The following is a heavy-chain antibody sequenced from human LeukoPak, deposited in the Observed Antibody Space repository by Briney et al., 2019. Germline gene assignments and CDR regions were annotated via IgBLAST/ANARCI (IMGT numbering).Heavy chain of an antibody. CDR2: ISGSGGST. CDR1: GFTFSSYA. V-gene: IGHV3-23*01. CDR3: AKLSWDYGGGFDY. J-gene: IGHJ4*02. Sequence: GGSLRLSCAASGFTFSSYAMNWVRQAPGKGLEWVSAISGSGGSTCYADSVEGRFTISRDNSKNTLYLQMNSLRAEDTAVYYCAKLSWDYGGGFDYWGQGTLVTVSS. D-gene: IGHD4-17*01.